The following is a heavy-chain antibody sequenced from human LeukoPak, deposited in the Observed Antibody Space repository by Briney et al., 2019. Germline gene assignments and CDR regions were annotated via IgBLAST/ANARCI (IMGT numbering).Heavy chain of an antibody. CDR1: GFTFSSYA. J-gene: IGHJ4*02. Sequence: AGGSLRLSCAASGFTFSSYAMSWVRQAPGKGLEWVSAISGSGGSTYYADSVKGRFTISRDNSKNTLYLQMNSLRAEDTAVYYCAKGPTYYYGSGSLEGYFDYWGQGTLVTVSS. CDR3: AKGPTYYYGSGSLEGYFDY. D-gene: IGHD3-10*01. V-gene: IGHV3-23*01. CDR2: ISGSGGST.